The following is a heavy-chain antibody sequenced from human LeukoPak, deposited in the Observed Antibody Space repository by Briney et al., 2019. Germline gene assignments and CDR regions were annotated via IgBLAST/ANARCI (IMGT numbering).Heavy chain of an antibody. CDR2: INPNSGGT. CDR1: GYTFTGYY. Sequence: EASVKVSCKASGYTFTGYYMHWVRQAPGQGLEWMGWINPNSGGTNYAQKFQGRVTMTRDTSISTAYMELSRLRSDDTAVYYCARERGGDIVVVPADRGVAFDIWGQGTMVTVSS. J-gene: IGHJ3*02. V-gene: IGHV1-2*02. D-gene: IGHD2-2*01. CDR3: ARERGGDIVVVPADRGVAFDI.